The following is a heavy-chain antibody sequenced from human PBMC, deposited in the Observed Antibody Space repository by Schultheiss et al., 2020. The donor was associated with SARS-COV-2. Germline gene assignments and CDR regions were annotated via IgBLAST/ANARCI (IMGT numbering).Heavy chain of an antibody. J-gene: IGHJ4*02. CDR2: IYGNGAGI. CDR1: GFTFNKHA. V-gene: IGHV3-23*01. D-gene: IGHD2-15*01. Sequence: GESLKISCAASGFTFNKHAMSWVRQTPGKGLEWVSSIYGNGAGIVYADSVKGRFTISRDNSKNTLYLQMNSLRAEDTAVYYCAKGYASTVWGQGALVTVSS. CDR3: AKGYASTV.